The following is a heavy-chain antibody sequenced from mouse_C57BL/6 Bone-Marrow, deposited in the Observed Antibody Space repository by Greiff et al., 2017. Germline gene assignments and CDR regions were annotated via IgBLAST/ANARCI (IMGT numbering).Heavy chain of an antibody. CDR2: IDPETGGT. D-gene: IGHD2-1*01. CDR1: GYTFTDYE. Sequence: QVQLQQSGAELVRPGASVTLSCKASGYTFTDYEMHWVKQTPVHGLEWIGAIDPETGGTAYDQKFKGKAILTADKSSSTAYMELRSLTSEDSAVYYCTRGGIYYGNYFDYWGQGTTPTVSS. J-gene: IGHJ2*01. V-gene: IGHV1-15*01. CDR3: TRGGIYYGNYFDY.